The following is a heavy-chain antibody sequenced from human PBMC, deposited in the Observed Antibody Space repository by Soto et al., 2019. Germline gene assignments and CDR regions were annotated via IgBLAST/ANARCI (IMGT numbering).Heavy chain of an antibody. CDR1: GGSISSGGYY. CDR3: ARFGGVVTAIDAFDI. Sequence: PSETLSLTCTVSGGSISSGGYYWSWIRQHPGKGLEWIGYIYYSGSTYYNPSLKSRVTISVDASKNQFSLKLSSVTAADTAVYYCARFGGVVTAIDAFDIWGQGTMVTVSS. D-gene: IGHD2-21*02. CDR2: IYYSGST. J-gene: IGHJ3*02. V-gene: IGHV4-31*03.